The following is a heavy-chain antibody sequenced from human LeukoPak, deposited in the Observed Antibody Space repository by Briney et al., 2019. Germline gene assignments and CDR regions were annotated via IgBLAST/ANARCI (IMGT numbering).Heavy chain of an antibody. V-gene: IGHV4-59*01. J-gene: IGHJ5*02. CDR2: IYYSGST. CDR1: GGSISSYY. D-gene: IGHD3-3*01. CDR3: ARVVEDFWSGRAFDP. Sequence: PSETLSLTCTVSGGSISSYYWSWIRQPPGKGLEWIGYIYYSGSTNYNPSLKSRVTISVDTSKNQFSLKLSSVTAADTAVYYCARVVEDFWSGRAFDPWGQGTLVSVSS.